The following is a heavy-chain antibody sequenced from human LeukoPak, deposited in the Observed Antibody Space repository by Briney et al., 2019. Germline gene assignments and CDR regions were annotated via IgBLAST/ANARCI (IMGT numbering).Heavy chain of an antibody. Sequence: PSETLSLTCTVSGGSISIYYWSWIRRPPGKGVEWIAYIHASGPTNYNPSLKSRITISVDTSKNQFSLKLSSVTAADTAVYYCARHDAGIAARPFDNWGQGTLVTVSS. CDR3: ARHDAGIAARPFDN. J-gene: IGHJ4*02. D-gene: IGHD6-6*01. CDR2: IHASGPT. CDR1: GGSISIYY. V-gene: IGHV4-4*09.